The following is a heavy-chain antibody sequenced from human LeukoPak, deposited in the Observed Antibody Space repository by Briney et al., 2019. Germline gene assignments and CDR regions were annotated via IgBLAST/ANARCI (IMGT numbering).Heavy chain of an antibody. D-gene: IGHD4-23*01. CDR1: GFTFSSYG. Sequence: PGGSLRLSCAASGFTFSSYGMHWVRQAPGKGLEWVAFIRYDGSNKYYADSVKGRFTISRDNSKNTLYLQMNGLRAEDTAVYYCADGGNSGRDGYWGQGTLVTVSS. CDR2: IRYDGSNK. V-gene: IGHV3-30*02. J-gene: IGHJ4*02. CDR3: ADGGNSGRDGY.